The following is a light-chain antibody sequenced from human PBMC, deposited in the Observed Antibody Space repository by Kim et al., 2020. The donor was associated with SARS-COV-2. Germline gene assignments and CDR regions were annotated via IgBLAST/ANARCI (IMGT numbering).Light chain of an antibody. CDR3: NSRDSSGNPWV. J-gene: IGLJ3*02. CDR1: SLRSYY. CDR2: GKN. Sequence: SSELTQDPAVSVALGQTVRITCQGDSLRSYYASWYQQKPGQAPVLVIYGKNNRPSGIPDRSSGSSSGNTASLTITGAQAEDEADYYCNSRDSSGNPWVFGGGTQLTVL. V-gene: IGLV3-19*01.